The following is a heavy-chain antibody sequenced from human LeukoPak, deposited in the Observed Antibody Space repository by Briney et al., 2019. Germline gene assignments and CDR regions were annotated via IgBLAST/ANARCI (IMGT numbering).Heavy chain of an antibody. Sequence: ASVKVSCKASGCTFTGYYMHWVRQAPGQGLEWMGWMNPNSGNTGYAQKFQGRVTMTRNTSISTAYMELSSLRSEDTAVYYCARYRLGGDYWGQGTLVTVSS. CDR2: MNPNSGNT. CDR1: GCTFTGYY. V-gene: IGHV1-8*02. J-gene: IGHJ4*02. CDR3: ARYRLGGDY. D-gene: IGHD3-16*02.